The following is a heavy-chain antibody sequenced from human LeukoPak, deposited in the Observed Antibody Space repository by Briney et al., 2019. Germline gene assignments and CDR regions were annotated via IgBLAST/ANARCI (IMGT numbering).Heavy chain of an antibody. Sequence: PSETLSLTCTVSGGSISSYYWSWIRQPPGKGLEWIGYIYHSGSTNYNPSLKSRVTISLDKSRNQFSLNLNSVSAADTAVYYCARSYFGSGTFNGFDYWGQGTLVTVSS. CDR3: ARSYFGSGTFNGFDY. CDR1: GGSISSYY. J-gene: IGHJ4*02. CDR2: IYHSGST. V-gene: IGHV4-59*12. D-gene: IGHD3-10*01.